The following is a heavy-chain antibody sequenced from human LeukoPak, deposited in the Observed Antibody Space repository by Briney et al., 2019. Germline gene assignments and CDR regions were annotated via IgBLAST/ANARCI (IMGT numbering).Heavy chain of an antibody. V-gene: IGHV5-51*01. CDR2: IYPGDSDP. CDR3: ARGLYYDILTGHDAFDI. J-gene: IGHJ3*02. Sequence: GESLKISCKGSGYRFTSYWIGWVRQMPGKGLGWMGIIYPGDSDPRYSPSFQGQVTISADKSISTAYLQWSSLKASDTAMYYCARGLYYDILTGHDAFDIWGQGTMVTVSS. CDR1: GYRFTSYW. D-gene: IGHD3-9*01.